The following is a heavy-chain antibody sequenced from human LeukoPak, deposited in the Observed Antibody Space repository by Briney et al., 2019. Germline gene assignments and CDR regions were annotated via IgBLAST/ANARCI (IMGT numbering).Heavy chain of an antibody. V-gene: IGHV1-2*02. CDR3: ARDPKDSITMVRGVIIETDAFDI. CDR2: INPNSGGT. CDR1: GYTFTGYY. D-gene: IGHD3-10*01. J-gene: IGHJ3*02. Sequence: ASVKVSCKASGYTFTGYYMHWVRQAPGQGLEWMGWINPNSGGTNYAQKFQGRVTMTRDTSISTAYMELSRLRSDDTAVYYCARDPKDSITMVRGVIIETDAFDIWGQGTMVTVSS.